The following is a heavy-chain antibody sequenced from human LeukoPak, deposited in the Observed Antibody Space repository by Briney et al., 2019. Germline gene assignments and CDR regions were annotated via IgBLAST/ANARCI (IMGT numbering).Heavy chain of an antibody. Sequence: ASVKVSCKASGYTFTSYDINWVRQASGQGLEWMGWMSPKSANTGYAQQFQGRVTITRDTSISTAYMELSSLRSDDTAVYYCVRGAKCSGADCDSTKEYVYYFDYWGQGTLVTVSS. V-gene: IGHV1-8*03. D-gene: IGHD6-25*01. CDR2: MSPKSANT. J-gene: IGHJ4*02. CDR3: VRGAKCSGADCDSTKEYVYYFDY. CDR1: GYTFTSYD.